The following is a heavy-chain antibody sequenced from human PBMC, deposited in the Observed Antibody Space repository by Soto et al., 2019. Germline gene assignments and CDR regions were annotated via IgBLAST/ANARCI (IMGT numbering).Heavy chain of an antibody. J-gene: IGHJ4*02. CDR3: AKDGSVWVVAASGFDY. CDR1: GFTFSSYA. CDR2: ISGSGGST. Sequence: GGSLRLSCAASGFTFSSYAMSWVRQAPGKGLEWVSAISGSGGSTYYADSVKGRFTISRDNSKNTLYLQMNSLRAEDTAVYYCAKDGSVWVVAASGFDYWGQGTLVTVSS. D-gene: IGHD2-15*01. V-gene: IGHV3-23*01.